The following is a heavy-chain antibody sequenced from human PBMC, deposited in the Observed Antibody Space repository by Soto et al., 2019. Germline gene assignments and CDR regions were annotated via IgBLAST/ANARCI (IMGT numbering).Heavy chain of an antibody. Sequence: EVQLVESGGGLVQPGGSLRLSCAASGFTFSTYWMHWVRQAAGKGLVWVSRINSDGSSTNYADSVKGRFTISRDNAKNSLYLQMISLRAEDWSVYFCARLSPIVGASVHYWGQGTLVTVSS. CDR3: ARLSPIVGASVHY. CDR1: GFTFSTYW. J-gene: IGHJ4*02. D-gene: IGHD1-26*01. CDR2: INSDGSST. V-gene: IGHV3-74*01.